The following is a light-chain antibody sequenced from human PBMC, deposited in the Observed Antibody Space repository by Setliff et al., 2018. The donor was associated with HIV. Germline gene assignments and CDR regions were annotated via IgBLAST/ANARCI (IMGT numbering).Light chain of an antibody. CDR1: SSNIGSNT. Sequence: SVLTQPPSASGTPGQRVTISCSGSSSNIGSNTVTWYQQLPGTAPKLLIYKNDQRPSGVPDRFSGSKSGTSASLAISGLQSGDEADYYCAAWDDSLHGSYVFGAGTRSPS. CDR3: AAWDDSLHGSYV. J-gene: IGLJ1*01. V-gene: IGLV1-44*01. CDR2: KND.